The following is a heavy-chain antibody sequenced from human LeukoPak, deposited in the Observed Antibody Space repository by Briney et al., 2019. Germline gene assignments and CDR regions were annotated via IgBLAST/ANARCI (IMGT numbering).Heavy chain of an antibody. CDR1: AFTFSSYA. CDR3: ARDQGLWFGAFSY. Sequence: GRSLRLSCAASAFTFSSYAMHWVRQAPGKGLEWVAVISFDGSNKHYADSVQGRFTISRDNSRNTMYLQMNSLRAEDTAVYYCARDQGLWFGAFSYWGQGTLVPVSS. CDR2: ISFDGSNK. D-gene: IGHD3-10*01. J-gene: IGHJ4*02. V-gene: IGHV3-30-3*01.